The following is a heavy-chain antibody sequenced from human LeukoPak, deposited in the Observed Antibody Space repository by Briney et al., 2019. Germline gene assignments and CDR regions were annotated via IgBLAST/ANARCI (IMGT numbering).Heavy chain of an antibody. CDR3: AKNQDAGYSSSCLDY. V-gene: IGHV3-30*18. D-gene: IGHD6-13*01. CDR2: ISYDGSNK. CDR1: GFTFSNYG. J-gene: IGHJ4*02. Sequence: AGRSLRLSCAASGFTFSNYGMHWVRQAPGKGLEWVAVISYDGSNKYYADSVKGRFTISRDNSKNTPHLQMNSLRAEDTAVYYCAKNQDAGYSSSCLDYWGQGTLVTVSS.